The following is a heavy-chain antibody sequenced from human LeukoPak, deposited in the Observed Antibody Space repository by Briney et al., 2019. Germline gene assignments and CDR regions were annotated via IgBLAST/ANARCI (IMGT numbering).Heavy chain of an antibody. CDR2: ISGSGDYT. V-gene: IGHV3-23*01. D-gene: IGHD1-26*01. J-gene: IGHJ5*02. Sequence: GGSLRLSCAASGFTFSTYAMSWVRQTPGKGLEWVSGISGSGDYTYYADSVKGRFTISRDNSKNTLYLQMNSLRAEDTAVYYCAKPSGILLITNPQSWGQGTLVTVSS. CDR1: GFTFSTYA. CDR3: AKPSGILLITNPQS.